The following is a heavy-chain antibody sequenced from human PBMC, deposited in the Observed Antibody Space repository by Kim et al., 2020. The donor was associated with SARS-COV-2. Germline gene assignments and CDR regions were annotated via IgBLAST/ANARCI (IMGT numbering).Heavy chain of an antibody. D-gene: IGHD6-13*01. Sequence: SETLSLTCAVYGGSFSGYYWSWIRQPPGKGLEWIGEINHSGSTNYNPSLKSRVTISVDTSKNQFSLKLSSVTAADTAVYYCARAAAAQYGMDVWGQGTTV. J-gene: IGHJ6*02. CDR3: ARAAAAQYGMDV. CDR1: GGSFSGYY. CDR2: INHSGST. V-gene: IGHV4-34*01.